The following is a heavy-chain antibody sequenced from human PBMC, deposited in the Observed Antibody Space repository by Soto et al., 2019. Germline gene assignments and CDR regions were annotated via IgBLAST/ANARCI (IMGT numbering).Heavy chain of an antibody. CDR3: ARDDGGDYDSSGPFDY. J-gene: IGHJ4*02. CDR1: GFTFSSYE. CDR2: ISSSGSTI. Sequence: EVQLLESGGGLVQPGGSLRLSCAASGFTFSSYEMNWVRQAPGKGLEWVSYISSSGSTIYYADSVKGRFTISRDNSKNSLYLQMNSLRAEDTAVYYCARDDGGDYDSSGPFDYWGPGTLVTVSS. V-gene: IGHV3-48*03. D-gene: IGHD3-22*01.